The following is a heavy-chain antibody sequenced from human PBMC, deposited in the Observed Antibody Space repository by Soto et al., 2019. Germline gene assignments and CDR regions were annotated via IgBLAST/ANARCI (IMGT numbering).Heavy chain of an antibody. CDR3: ARHHNPRVSIPAALTRYLYMDV. V-gene: IGHV3-21*01. Sequence: PGGSLRLSCAASGFTFSLYSMNWVRQAPGKGLEWVSSISSSRTYIYYADSVKGRFTISRDNAEKSLYLQMNSLRVEDTAVYYCARHHNPRVSIPAALTRYLYMDVWSQGTTVTGS. CDR2: ISSSRTYI. CDR1: GFTFSLYS. J-gene: IGHJ6*03. D-gene: IGHD2-2*01.